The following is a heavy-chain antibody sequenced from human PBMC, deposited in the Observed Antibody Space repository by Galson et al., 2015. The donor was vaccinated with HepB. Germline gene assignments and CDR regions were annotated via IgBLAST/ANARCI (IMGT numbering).Heavy chain of an antibody. CDR2: INPSGGST. V-gene: IGHV1-46*01. CDR3: ARVVPLPYNWNDEGWFDP. J-gene: IGHJ5*02. Sequence: SVKVSCKASGYTFTSYYMHWVRQAPGQGLEWMGIINPSGGSTSYAQKFQGRVTMTRDTSTSTVYMELSSLRSEDTAVYYCARVVPLPYNWNDEGWFDPWGQGTLVTVSS. CDR1: GYTFTSYY. D-gene: IGHD1-20*01.